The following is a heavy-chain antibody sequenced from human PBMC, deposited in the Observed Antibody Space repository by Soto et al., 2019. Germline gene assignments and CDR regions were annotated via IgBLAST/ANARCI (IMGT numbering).Heavy chain of an antibody. J-gene: IGHJ5*02. CDR3: ARGPPPVAAAGGGWFDP. CDR1: CGSFSGYY. V-gene: IGHV4-34*01. Sequence: SETLSLTCAVYCGSFSGYYWSWIRQPPGKGLEWVGEINHSGSTNYNPSLKSRVTISVDTSKNQFSLKLSSVTAADTAVYYCARGPPPVAAAGGGWFDPWGQGTLVTVSS. D-gene: IGHD6-13*01. CDR2: INHSGST.